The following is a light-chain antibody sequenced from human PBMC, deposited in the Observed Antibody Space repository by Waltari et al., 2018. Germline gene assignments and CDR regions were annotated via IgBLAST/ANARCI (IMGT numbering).Light chain of an antibody. V-gene: IGKV1-8*01. CDR1: QGISSY. Sequence: AIRMTQSPSSLSASTGDRVTITCRACQGISSYLAWYQQKAGKATKLVIYAASTVQSGVLSRFSGSGYGTDFNLTISCLQSEDYATYYCQQYYSYPPFTFGPGTKVDIK. CDR2: AAS. CDR3: QQYYSYPPFT. J-gene: IGKJ3*01.